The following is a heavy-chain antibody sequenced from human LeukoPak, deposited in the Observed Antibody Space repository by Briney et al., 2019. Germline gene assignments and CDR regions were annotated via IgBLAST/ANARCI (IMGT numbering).Heavy chain of an antibody. J-gene: IGHJ4*02. V-gene: IGHV4-30-4*08. CDR1: GGSTSSGDYY. CDR2: IYYSGST. CDR3: ARVGYCSGGSCYDY. D-gene: IGHD2-15*01. Sequence: KTSETLSLTCTVSGGSTSSGDYYWSWIRQPPGKGLEWIGYIYYSGSTYYNPSLKSRVTISVDTSKNQFSLKLSSVTAADTAVYYCARVGYCSGGSCYDYWGQGTLVTVSS.